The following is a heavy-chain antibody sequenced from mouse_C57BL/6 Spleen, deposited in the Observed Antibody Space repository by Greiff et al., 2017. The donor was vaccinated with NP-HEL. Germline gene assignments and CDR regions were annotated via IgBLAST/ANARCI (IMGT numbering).Heavy chain of an antibody. D-gene: IGHD1-1*01. CDR3: ARGRPTTVVATYYAMDY. Sequence: EVQLQQSGPELVKPGASVKIPCKASGYTFTDYNMDWVKQSHGKSLEWIGDINPNNGGTIYNQKFKSKATLTVDTSSSTAYMQLSSLTSEDSAVYYCARGRPTTVVATYYAMDYWGQGTSVTVSS. CDR1: GYTFTDYN. J-gene: IGHJ4*01. V-gene: IGHV1-18*01. CDR2: INPNNGGT.